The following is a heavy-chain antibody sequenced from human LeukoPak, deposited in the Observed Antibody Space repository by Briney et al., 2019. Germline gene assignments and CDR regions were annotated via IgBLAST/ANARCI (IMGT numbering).Heavy chain of an antibody. J-gene: IGHJ4*02. CDR2: INTDTGNP. Sequence: GASVKVSCKASGYTFTKNAINWVRQAPGQGLEWMGWINTDTGNPTYAQGFTGRFVFSLDTSVSTAYLQISSLKAEDTAVYYCARIQSCGGDCYNSEYWGQGTLVTVSS. V-gene: IGHV7-4-1*02. D-gene: IGHD2-21*02. CDR3: ARIQSCGGDCYNSEY. CDR1: GYTFTKNA.